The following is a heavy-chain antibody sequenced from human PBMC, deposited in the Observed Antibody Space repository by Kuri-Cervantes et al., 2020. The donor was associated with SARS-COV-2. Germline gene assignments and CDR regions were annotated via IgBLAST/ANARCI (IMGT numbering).Heavy chain of an antibody. Sequence: GESLKISCAASGSTFSSYGIHWVRQAPGKGLEWVAVISYDGSDKYYADSVKGRFTISRDNSKNTLYLQMNSLRAEDTAVYYCAKDPASLRRQLGGSSNYYGMDVWGQGTTVTVSS. D-gene: IGHD6-6*01. CDR3: AKDPASLRRQLGGSSNYYGMDV. CDR2: ISYDGSDK. V-gene: IGHV3-30*18. CDR1: GSTFSSYG. J-gene: IGHJ6*02.